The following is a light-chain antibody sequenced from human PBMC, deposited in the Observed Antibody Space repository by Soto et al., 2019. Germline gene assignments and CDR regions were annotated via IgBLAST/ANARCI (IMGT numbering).Light chain of an antibody. Sequence: EVVLTQSPGTLSLSRGESATLSCRASQSLSSSYFAWYQQKPGQSPRLLISSSTTRAAGIPDRFSGGGSGTDFTLTISRLEPEDYAVYYCHQHGTSPFTFGPGTIVDV. CDR3: HQHGTSPFT. CDR1: QSLSSSY. J-gene: IGKJ3*01. CDR2: SST. V-gene: IGKV3-20*01.